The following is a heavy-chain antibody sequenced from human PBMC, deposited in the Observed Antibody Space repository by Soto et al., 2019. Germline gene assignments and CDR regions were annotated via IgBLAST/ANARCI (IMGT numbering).Heavy chain of an antibody. D-gene: IGHD6-19*01. J-gene: IGHJ5*02. Sequence: QVQLVQSGAEVKKPGASVKVSCKASGYTFTSYAMHWVRQAPGQRLEWMGWINAGNGNTKYSQKFQGRVTITRDTSASTAYMELSSLRSEDTAVYYCARERGFGEQWLTYNWFDPWGQGTLVTVSS. CDR1: GYTFTSYA. CDR3: ARERGFGEQWLTYNWFDP. CDR2: INAGNGNT. V-gene: IGHV1-3*01.